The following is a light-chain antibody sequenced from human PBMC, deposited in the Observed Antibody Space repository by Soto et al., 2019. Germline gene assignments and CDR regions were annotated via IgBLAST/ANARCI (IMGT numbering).Light chain of an antibody. Sequence: AIRMTQSPSSLSASTGDRVTITCRASQAIKNYLVCFQQKPGKAAKVLSYAASTLHTGVPSRFSGSGSGTDFILTINWLQCEDFATYYCQQYYDYPRTFGQGTKVEI. CDR1: QAIKNY. J-gene: IGKJ1*01. CDR2: AAS. CDR3: QQYYDYPRT. V-gene: IGKV1-8*01.